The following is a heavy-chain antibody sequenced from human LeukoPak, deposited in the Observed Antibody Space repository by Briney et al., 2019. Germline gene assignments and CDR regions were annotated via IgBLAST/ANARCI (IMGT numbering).Heavy chain of an antibody. CDR2: IYTSGST. Sequence: SETLSLTCTVSGGSISSYYWSWIRQPAGKGLEWIGRIYTSGSTNYNPSLKSRVTMSVDTSKNQFSLKLSSVTAADTAVYYCARVLLVTMVRGVIKEGWFDPWGQGTLVTVSS. CDR3: ARVLLVTMVRGVIKEGWFDP. D-gene: IGHD3-10*01. CDR1: GGSISSYY. V-gene: IGHV4-4*07. J-gene: IGHJ5*02.